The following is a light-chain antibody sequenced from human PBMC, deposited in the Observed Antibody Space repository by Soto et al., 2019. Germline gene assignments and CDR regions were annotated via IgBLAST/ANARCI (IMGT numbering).Light chain of an antibody. J-gene: IGLJ2*01. V-gene: IGLV1-40*01. CDR2: GNS. CDR1: SYNIGAGYD. Sequence: QSVLTQPPSVSGAPGQRVTISCTGSSYNIGAGYDVHWYQQLPGTAPKLLIYGNSNRPSGVPDRFSGSESGTSASLAIPGLQAEYEADYYCQSYDSSLRVSVFGGGTKLTVL. CDR3: QSYDSSLRVSV.